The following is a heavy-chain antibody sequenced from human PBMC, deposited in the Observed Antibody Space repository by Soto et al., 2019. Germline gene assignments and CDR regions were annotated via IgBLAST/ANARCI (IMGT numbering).Heavy chain of an antibody. CDR1: GGSISSGGYY. J-gene: IGHJ2*01. D-gene: IGHD3-22*01. CDR2: IFYSGST. CDR3: ARDATYYYDSSGYWYFDL. Sequence: SETLSLTCTVSGGSISSGGYYWSWIRQYPGKGLEWIGYIFYSGSTYYNPSLKSRVTISVDTSKSQFSLKLSSVTAADTAVYYCARDATYYYDSSGYWYFDLWGRGTLVTVSS. V-gene: IGHV4-31*03.